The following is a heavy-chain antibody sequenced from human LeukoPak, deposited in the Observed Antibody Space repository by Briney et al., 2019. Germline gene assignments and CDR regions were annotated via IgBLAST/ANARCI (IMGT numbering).Heavy chain of an antibody. CDR3: ARPAYCGGNCYYFPDY. D-gene: IGHD2-21*02. CDR2: MNQDGSEK. J-gene: IGHJ4*02. V-gene: IGHV3-7*01. CDR1: GFTFSNYW. Sequence: GGSLRLSCAASGFTFSNYWMSWVRQAPGKGLEWVANMNQDGSEKYYVDSVKGRATISRDNAKNSLYLQMNSLRAEDTAVYYCARPAYCGGNCYYFPDYWGQGTLVTVSS.